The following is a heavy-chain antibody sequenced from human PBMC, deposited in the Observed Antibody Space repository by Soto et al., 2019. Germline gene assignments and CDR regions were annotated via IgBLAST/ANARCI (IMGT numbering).Heavy chain of an antibody. J-gene: IGHJ3*02. CDR2: IIPIFGTA. V-gene: IGHV1-69*12. D-gene: IGHD4-17*01. CDR1: GGTFSSYA. Sequence: QVQLVQSGAEVKKPGSSVKVSCKASGGTFSSYAISWVRQAPGQGLEWMGGIIPIFGTANYAQKFQGRVTITAHDSTSPAYMERSSLRSDDTAVYYCARAHHYGHYRPLGTFDIWGQGTMVTVSS. CDR3: ARAHHYGHYRPLGTFDI.